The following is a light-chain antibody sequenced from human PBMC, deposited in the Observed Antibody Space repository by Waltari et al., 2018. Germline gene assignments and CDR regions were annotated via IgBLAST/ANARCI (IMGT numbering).Light chain of an antibody. CDR3: QEYDSLPVT. Sequence: DIQMTQSPSTLSASVGDRVTITCRASQSVKNNLAWYQQKAGKAPKVEIHKASRLEGGVPSRFSGSGYDKEFTLTISSLQPDDFATYYCQEYDSLPVTFGGGTKVEIK. J-gene: IGKJ4*01. V-gene: IGKV1-5*03. CDR2: KAS. CDR1: QSVKNN.